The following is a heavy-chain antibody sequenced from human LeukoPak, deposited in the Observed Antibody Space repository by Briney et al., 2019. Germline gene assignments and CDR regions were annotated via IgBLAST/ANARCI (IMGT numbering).Heavy chain of an antibody. V-gene: IGHV3-23*01. CDR1: GFTFSDYA. CDR2: ISGSGANT. D-gene: IGHD6-19*01. Sequence: GGSLILSCAASGFTFSDYAMTWVRQAPGKGLQWVSTISGSGANTYYAESVKGRFTISRDNSRNTLFLQMNTLRADDTAVYYCAKDKPEAAYYYYKGMDVWGRGSTVTVSS. CDR3: AKDKPEAAYYYYKGMDV. J-gene: IGHJ6*02.